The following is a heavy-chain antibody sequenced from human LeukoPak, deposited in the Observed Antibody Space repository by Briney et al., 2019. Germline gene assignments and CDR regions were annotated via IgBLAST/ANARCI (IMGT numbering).Heavy chain of an antibody. CDR3: ARQYYDFLWGSYRYIRDRVGAFDI. CDR1: GYNFTNYW. D-gene: IGHD3-16*02. CDR2: IYPGDSDT. Sequence: GESLKISCKGSGYNFTNYWIGWVRQMPGKGLEWMGIIYPGDSDTRERPSFQGQVTISADKSISTVYLQWSSLKASDTAMYYCARQYYDFLWGSYRYIRDRVGAFDIWGQGTMVTVSS. V-gene: IGHV5-51*01. J-gene: IGHJ3*02.